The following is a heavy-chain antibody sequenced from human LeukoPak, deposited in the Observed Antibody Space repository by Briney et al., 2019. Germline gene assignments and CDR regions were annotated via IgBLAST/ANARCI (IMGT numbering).Heavy chain of an antibody. CDR2: ISGCGGST. CDR3: ATAFYFDSSGPYWYFDL. J-gene: IGHJ2*01. CDR1: GFTFTTYA. D-gene: IGHD3-22*01. Sequence: GGSLRLSCAASGFTFTTYAMNWVRQAPGKGLEWVSVISGCGGSTYYADSVKGRFTISRDNSKNTLYLEVNSLRAEDTAVYYCATAFYFDSSGPYWYFDLWGRGTLVTVSS. V-gene: IGHV3-23*01.